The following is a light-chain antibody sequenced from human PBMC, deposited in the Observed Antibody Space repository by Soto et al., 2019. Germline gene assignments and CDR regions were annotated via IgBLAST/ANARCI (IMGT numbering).Light chain of an antibody. CDR2: GVN. CDR1: GRDIGAYDY. CDR3: SSYTTSYFYA. V-gene: IGLV2-14*01. J-gene: IGLJ1*01. Sequence: QSVLCQTASVSGSPGQSITISCTGSGRDIGAYDYVSWYQQHPGKAPKLLIYGVNNRPSGVSYRFSASKSAFTASLTISGLQAEDEAHYYCSSYTTSYFYAFGPGTKVTVL.